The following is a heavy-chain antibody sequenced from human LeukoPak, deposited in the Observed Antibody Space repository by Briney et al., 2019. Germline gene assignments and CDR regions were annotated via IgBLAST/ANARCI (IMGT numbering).Heavy chain of an antibody. V-gene: IGHV4-34*01. CDR2: ISQSGST. Sequence: SETLSLTCAVQGGSFGGYYWIWIRQPPGKGLEWIGEISQSGSTNYNPSLKSRVSISVDTSKNEFSLKVSSVTAADTAVYYCARGTPYYYSYFMDVWGKGTTVTDSS. J-gene: IGHJ6*03. CDR3: ARGTPYYYSYFMDV. CDR1: GGSFGGYY.